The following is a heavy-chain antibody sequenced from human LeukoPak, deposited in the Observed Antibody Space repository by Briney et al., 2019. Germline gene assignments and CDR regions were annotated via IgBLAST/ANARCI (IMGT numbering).Heavy chain of an antibody. Sequence: AGGSLRLSCAASGFTFSSYAMHWVRQAPGKGLEWVAVISYDGSNKYYADSVKGRFTISRDNSKNTLYLQMNSLRAEDTAVYYCASLYDYVWGTDTKAFDYWGQGTLVTVSS. CDR2: ISYDGSNK. J-gene: IGHJ4*02. CDR3: ASLYDYVWGTDTKAFDY. D-gene: IGHD3-16*01. CDR1: GFTFSSYA. V-gene: IGHV3-30-3*01.